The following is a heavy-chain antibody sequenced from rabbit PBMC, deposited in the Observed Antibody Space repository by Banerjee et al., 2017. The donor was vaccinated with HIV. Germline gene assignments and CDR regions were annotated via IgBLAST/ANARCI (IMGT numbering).Heavy chain of an antibody. CDR1: GFSFSSSYY. CDR2: IYAGSSGRA. CDR3: ARNGGDNLSSFEF. D-gene: IGHD2-1*01. V-gene: IGHV1S45*01. J-gene: IGHJ3*01. Sequence: QEQLVESGGGLVQPEGSLTLTCTASGFSFSSSYYMCWVRQDPGKGLEWIACIYAGSSGRAYGVSSANDGFATATASSPTVTLQMSSLTAADSSPYFCARNGGDNLSSFEFWGAGALVTV.